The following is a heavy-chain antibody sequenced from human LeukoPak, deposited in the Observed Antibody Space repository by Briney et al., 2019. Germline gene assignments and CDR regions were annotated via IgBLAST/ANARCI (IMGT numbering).Heavy chain of an antibody. CDR1: GLTFTTYG. Sequence: GGSLRLSCEASGLTFTTYGMHWVRQAPGKGLVWVSRINSAGSNTIYADSVKGRFTVSRDNAKNTLYLQMNTLRSEDTAVYYSATRRLAPAFDIWGQGTMVTVSS. V-gene: IGHV3-74*01. J-gene: IGHJ3*02. CDR2: INSAGSNT. CDR3: ATRRLAPAFDI.